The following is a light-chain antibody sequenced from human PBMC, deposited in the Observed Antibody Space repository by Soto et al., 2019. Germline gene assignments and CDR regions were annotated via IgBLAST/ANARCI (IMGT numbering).Light chain of an antibody. CDR3: SSYTTSNTRQIV. J-gene: IGLJ1*01. Sequence: YVLTPPASESVSISQSITISRNETSSDVGGYNYVSWYQHHPGKAPKLLIYDVSNRPSGISNRFSGSKSDNTASLTISGLQPEDEADYYCSSYTTSNTRQIVFGTGTKVTVL. CDR2: DVS. V-gene: IGLV2-14*03. CDR1: SSDVGGYNY.